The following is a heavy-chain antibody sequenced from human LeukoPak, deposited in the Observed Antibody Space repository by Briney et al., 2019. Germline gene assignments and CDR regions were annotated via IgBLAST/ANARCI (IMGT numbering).Heavy chain of an antibody. CDR1: GFTISSYA. J-gene: IGHJ4*02. CDR3: ARPFSSGYPGLGYYFDY. Sequence: QPGRSLRLSCAASGFTISSYAMHWVRQAPGKGLEWVAVISYDGSNKYYADSVKGRFTISRDNSKNTLYLQMNSLRAEDTAVYYCARPFSSGYPGLGYYFDYWGQGTLVTVSS. V-gene: IGHV3-30-3*01. CDR2: ISYDGSNK. D-gene: IGHD3-22*01.